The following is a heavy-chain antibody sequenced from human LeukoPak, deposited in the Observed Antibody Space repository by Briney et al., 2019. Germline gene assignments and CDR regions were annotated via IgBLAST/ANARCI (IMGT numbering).Heavy chain of an antibody. J-gene: IGHJ5*02. V-gene: IGHV4-59*08. CDR2: IYYSGST. Sequence: SETLSLTCAVYGGSFSGYYWSWIRQPPGKGLEWIGYIYYSGSTNYNPSLKSRVTISVDTSKNQFSLKLSSVTAADTAVYYCARGPSSSWFDPWGQGTLVTVSS. CDR1: GGSFSGYY. D-gene: IGHD6-13*01. CDR3: ARGPSSSWFDP.